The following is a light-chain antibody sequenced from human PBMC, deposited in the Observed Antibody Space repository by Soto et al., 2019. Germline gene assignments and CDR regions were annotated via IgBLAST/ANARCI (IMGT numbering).Light chain of an antibody. CDR3: RSYDSTLSGPL. J-gene: IGLJ2*01. CDR1: SSNIGAGFD. CDR2: GNT. V-gene: IGLV1-40*01. Sequence: QSVLTQPPSVSGAPGQRVTISCTGSSSNIGAGFDVHWYQQLPRTAPKLLIYGNTNRPSGVPDRFSGSKSGTSASLAITGLQAEDEGDYYCRSYDSTLSGPLFGGGTKLTVL.